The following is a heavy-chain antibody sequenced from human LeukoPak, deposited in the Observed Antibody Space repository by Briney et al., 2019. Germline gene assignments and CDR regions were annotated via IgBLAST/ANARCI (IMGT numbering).Heavy chain of an antibody. CDR1: GFTFSSYE. CDR3: ARDYYGSGRFFAFDI. Sequence: GGSLRLSCSASGFTFSSYEMNWVRQAPGKGLEWISYITGSGDTIYYADSVKGRFTISRDNAKNSLYLQMNSLRAEDTAVYYCARDYYGSGRFFAFDIWGQGTMVTVSS. CDR2: ITGSGDTI. J-gene: IGHJ3*02. D-gene: IGHD3-10*01. V-gene: IGHV3-48*03.